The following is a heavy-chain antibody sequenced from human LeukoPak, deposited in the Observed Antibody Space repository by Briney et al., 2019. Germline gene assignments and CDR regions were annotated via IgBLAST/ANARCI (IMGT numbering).Heavy chain of an antibody. Sequence: PSETLSLTCTVSGGSISSSSYYWGWTRQPPGKGLEWIGSIYYSGSTYYNPSLKSRVTISVDTSKNQFSLKLSSVTAADTAVYYCARHHGWGASLGYFDYWGQGTLVTVSS. CDR3: ARHHGWGASLGYFDY. J-gene: IGHJ4*02. D-gene: IGHD1-26*01. CDR1: GGSISSSSYY. V-gene: IGHV4-39*01. CDR2: IYYSGST.